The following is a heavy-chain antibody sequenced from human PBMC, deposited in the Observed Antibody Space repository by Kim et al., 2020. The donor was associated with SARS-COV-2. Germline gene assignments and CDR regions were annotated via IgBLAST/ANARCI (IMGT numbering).Heavy chain of an antibody. Sequence: GGSLRLSCAASGFTFNKYDMSWVRQPPGKGLEWVALISSGSTTIYYADSVKGRFTISRDNARNSLYLQMSSLRDEDTAVYYCVTARYVWGQGTLVAFSS. CDR3: VTARYV. J-gene: IGHJ4*02. CDR2: ISSGSTTI. D-gene: IGHD2-21*02. CDR1: GFTFNKYD. V-gene: IGHV3-48*02.